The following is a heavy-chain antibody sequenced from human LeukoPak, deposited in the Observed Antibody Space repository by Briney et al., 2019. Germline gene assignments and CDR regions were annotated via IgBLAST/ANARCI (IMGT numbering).Heavy chain of an antibody. D-gene: IGHD1-26*01. CDR1: GFTFSSYG. V-gene: IGHV3-23*01. CDR3: AKAQYSGSYGPYY. CDR2: VSGSGDST. J-gene: IGHJ4*01. Sequence: GGSLRLSCAASGFTFSSYGMSWVRQAPGKGLEWVSAVSGSGDSTYYADSVKGRFTISRDNSKNTLYLQMNSLRAEDTAIYYCAKAQYSGSYGPYYWGHGILVTVSS.